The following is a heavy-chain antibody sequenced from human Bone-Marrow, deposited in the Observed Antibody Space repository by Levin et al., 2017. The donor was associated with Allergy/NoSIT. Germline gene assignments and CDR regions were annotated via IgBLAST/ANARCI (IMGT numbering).Heavy chain of an antibody. CDR1: GFNFGAYA. V-gene: IGHV3-23*01. D-gene: IGHD4/OR15-4a*01. Sequence: PGGSLRLSCEVSGFNFGAYAMNWVRQAPGKGLEWVSGVSIGQASYYSDSVKGRFITFRDNAKNTVFLQMDSLRVTDTAVYYGAKVADDYRPGGLYYMAVWGKGTSVTVSS. CDR3: AKVADDYRPGGLYYMAV. J-gene: IGHJ6*03. CDR2: VSIGQAS.